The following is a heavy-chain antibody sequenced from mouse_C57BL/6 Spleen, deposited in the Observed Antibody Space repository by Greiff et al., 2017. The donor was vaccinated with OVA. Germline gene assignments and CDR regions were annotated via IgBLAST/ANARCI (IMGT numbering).Heavy chain of an antibody. CDR1: GYTFTDYY. J-gene: IGHJ2*01. CDR2: INPNNGGT. V-gene: IGHV1-26*01. Sequence: EVQLQQSGPELVKPGASVKISCKASGYTFTDYYMNWVKQSHGKSLEWIGDINPNNGGTSYNQKFKGKATLTVDKSSSTAYMELRSLTSEDSAVYYCARFTTVVAPIDYWGQGTTLTVSS. D-gene: IGHD1-1*01. CDR3: ARFTTVVAPIDY.